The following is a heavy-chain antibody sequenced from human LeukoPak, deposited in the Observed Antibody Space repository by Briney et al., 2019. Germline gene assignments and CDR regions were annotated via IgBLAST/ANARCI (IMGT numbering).Heavy chain of an antibody. D-gene: IGHD3-10*01. Sequence: GASVKVSCKASGYTFTGYYMHWVRQAPGQGLEWMGWINPNSCGTNYAQKFQGRFTMTRDTSISTAYMELSRLRSDDTAVYYCARELWFGESHYYGMDVWGQGTTVTVSS. CDR2: INPNSCGT. CDR1: GYTFTGYY. CDR3: ARELWFGESHYYGMDV. V-gene: IGHV1-2*02. J-gene: IGHJ6*02.